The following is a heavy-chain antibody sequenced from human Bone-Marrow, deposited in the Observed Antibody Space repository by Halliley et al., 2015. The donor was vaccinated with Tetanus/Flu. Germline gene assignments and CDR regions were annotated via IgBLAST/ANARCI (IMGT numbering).Heavy chain of an antibody. CDR2: PSNSYN. D-gene: IGHD2-2*01. Sequence: PSNSYNKYSPSFQGHVTISADKSISTAYLQWSSLKASDTAMYFCARVMISDLVVPASSGMDVWGQGTTVTVSS. CDR3: ARVMISDLVVPASSGMDV. J-gene: IGHJ6*02. V-gene: IGHV5-10-1*01.